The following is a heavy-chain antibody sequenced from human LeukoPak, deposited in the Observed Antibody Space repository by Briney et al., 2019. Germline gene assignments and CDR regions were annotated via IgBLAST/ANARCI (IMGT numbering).Heavy chain of an antibody. Sequence: SETLSLTCTVSGGSISSNTAPGSGSPPGRDWSGLGVSIPVSGSTNYNPSLKSRVTMSVDPSKNQPFLKLRSVPAEDTAVYYCARTLLGATTKFTRWGQGTLVTVSS. CDR1: GGSISSNT. CDR3: ARTLLGATTKFTR. CDR2: SIPVSGST. D-gene: IGHD1-26*01. J-gene: IGHJ4*02. V-gene: IGHV4-4*07.